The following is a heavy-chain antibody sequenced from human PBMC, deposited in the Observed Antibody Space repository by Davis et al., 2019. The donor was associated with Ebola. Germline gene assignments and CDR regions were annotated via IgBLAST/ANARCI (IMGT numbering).Heavy chain of an antibody. V-gene: IGHV3-7*03. J-gene: IGHJ6*03. CDR3: ASRSSLPGWPYYYYYYYMDV. D-gene: IGHD6-13*01. Sequence: PGGSLRLSCAASGFTFSSYLMSWVRQAPGKGLEWVANIKQDGSEKYYVDSVKGRFTISRDNAKNSLYLQMNSLRAEDKAVYYCASRSSLPGWPYYYYYYYMDVWGKGTTVTVSS. CDR1: GFTFSSYL. CDR2: IKQDGSEK.